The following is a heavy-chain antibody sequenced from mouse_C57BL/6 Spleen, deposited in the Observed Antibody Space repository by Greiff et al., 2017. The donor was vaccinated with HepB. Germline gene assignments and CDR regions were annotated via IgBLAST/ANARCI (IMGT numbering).Heavy chain of an antibody. V-gene: IGHV5-9-1*02. D-gene: IGHD1-1*01. Sequence: EVMLVESGEGLVKPGGSLKLSCAASGFTFSSYAMSWVRQTPEKRLEWVAYISSGGDYIYYADTVKGRFTISRDNARNTLYLQLSSLKSEDTAMYYCTREGYYYGSSYVGYFDVWGTGTTVTVSS. CDR1: GFTFSSYA. J-gene: IGHJ1*03. CDR2: ISSGGDYI. CDR3: TREGYYYGSSYVGYFDV.